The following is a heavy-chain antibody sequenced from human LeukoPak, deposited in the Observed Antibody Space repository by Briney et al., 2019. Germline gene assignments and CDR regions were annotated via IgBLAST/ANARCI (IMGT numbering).Heavy chain of an antibody. J-gene: IGHJ3*02. V-gene: IGHV4-4*07. CDR2: FYTSGSP. CDR3: ARACIVGATCGAFDI. D-gene: IGHD1-26*01. Sequence: SETLSLTCTVSGCSIRSYYGTWIRQPAGKGLEWIRRFYTSGSPNSNPPLKSRVTMSVDTSKNQFSLKLRSVTAAGTAVYYGARACIVGATCGAFDIWGQGTMVTVSS. CDR1: GCSIRSYY.